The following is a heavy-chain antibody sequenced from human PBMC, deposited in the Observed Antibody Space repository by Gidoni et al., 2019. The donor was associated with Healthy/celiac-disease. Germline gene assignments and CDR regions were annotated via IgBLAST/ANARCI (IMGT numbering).Heavy chain of an antibody. CDR2: INPNSGGT. CDR1: GYTFTDYY. CDR3: ARDKKHSRNHYSDSSYGMDV. Sequence: VQLVQSGAAVKKPGASVKVSCTASGYTFTDYYLLWVRQVPGQGLEWMGWINPNSGGTHYAQKFQGRVTVARDTSISTAYMELSSLTSDDTAVYYCARDKKHSRNHYSDSSYGMDVWGQGTTVTVSS. V-gene: IGHV1-2*02. D-gene: IGHD2-21*01. J-gene: IGHJ6*02.